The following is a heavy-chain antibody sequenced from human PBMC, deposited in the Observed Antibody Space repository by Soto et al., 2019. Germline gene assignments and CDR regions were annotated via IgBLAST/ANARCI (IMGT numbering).Heavy chain of an antibody. CDR3: ARDSYSSLFDS. CDR2: ITTGNDYI. Sequence: GGSLRLSCVGPGFTLSSFSMSWVRQTPGKGLEWVSSITTGNDYISYADSVKGRFTISRDNAKNSLFLRMNSLRADDTALYFCARDSYSSLFDSWGQGTLVTVSS. CDR1: GFTLSSFS. V-gene: IGHV3-21*01. J-gene: IGHJ5*01. D-gene: IGHD6-19*01.